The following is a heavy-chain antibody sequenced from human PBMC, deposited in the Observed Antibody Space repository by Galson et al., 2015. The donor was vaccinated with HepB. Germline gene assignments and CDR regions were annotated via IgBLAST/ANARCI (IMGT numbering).Heavy chain of an antibody. CDR1: EFSMSDAW. D-gene: IGHD3-10*01. CDR3: ATGGHYFGA. J-gene: IGHJ4*02. Sequence: SLRLSCAGSEFSMSDAWMSWVRQAPGRGLEWIGRIKRKREGGTTEYGAPLKGRVSISRDESQNTLYLLMNGLETEDTAIYRCATGGHYFGAWGQGTLVTVSS. V-gene: IGHV3-15*01. CDR2: IKRKREGGTT.